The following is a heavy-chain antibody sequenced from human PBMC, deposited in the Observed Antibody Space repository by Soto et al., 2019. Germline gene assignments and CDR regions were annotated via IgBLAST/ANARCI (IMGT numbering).Heavy chain of an antibody. D-gene: IGHD4-17*01. J-gene: IGHJ6*03. Sequence: GASVKVSCKASGYTFTSYAMHWVRQAPGQRLEWMGWINAGNGNTKYSQKFQGRVTITRDTSASTAYMELSSLRSEDTAVYYCARVTRGQAPFSYGDYPVQYYYYYYMDVWGKGTTVTVSS. CDR1: GYTFTSYA. V-gene: IGHV1-3*01. CDR2: INAGNGNT. CDR3: ARVTRGQAPFSYGDYPVQYYYYYYMDV.